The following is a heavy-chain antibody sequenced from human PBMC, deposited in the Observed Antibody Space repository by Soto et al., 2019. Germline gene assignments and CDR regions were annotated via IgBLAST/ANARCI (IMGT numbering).Heavy chain of an antibody. Sequence: PSETLSLTCTVSGGSISSSSHYWGWIHQPPGKGLESIGNIYYDGNTYYNPSLKSRVTISLDTSKNQFSLRLNSVTAADTAVYYCARSSIVPRLLMYPFDYWGQGTLVTVSS. CDR3: ARSSIVPRLLMYPFDY. V-gene: IGHV4-39*01. J-gene: IGHJ4*02. CDR2: IYYDGNT. D-gene: IGHD2-8*01. CDR1: GGSISSSSHY.